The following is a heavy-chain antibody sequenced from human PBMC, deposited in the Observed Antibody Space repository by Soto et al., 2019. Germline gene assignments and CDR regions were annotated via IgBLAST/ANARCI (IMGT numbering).Heavy chain of an antibody. Sequence: SETLSLTCAVSGGSISRGGYSWSWIRQPPGKGLEWIGYIYHSGSTYYNPSLKSRVTISVDRSKNQFSLKLSSVTAADTAVYYCARYQRLSDFDYWGQGTLGTVSS. D-gene: IGHD6-25*01. CDR3: ARYQRLSDFDY. J-gene: IGHJ4*02. CDR1: GGSISRGGYS. CDR2: IYHSGST. V-gene: IGHV4-30-2*01.